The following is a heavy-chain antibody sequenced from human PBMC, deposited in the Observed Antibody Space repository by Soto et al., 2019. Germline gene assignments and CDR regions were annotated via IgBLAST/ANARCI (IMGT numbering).Heavy chain of an antibody. V-gene: IGHV4-4*02. Sequence: QVHLQESGPGLVKPSGTLSLTCTVSNASISSRKWWTWGRQPPGKGLEWIGEIYPRGSINHNPPLKRRVTMSVATTTNQFSLKMTSVAAADTGVYDCASNFGELLADAVDNWGQGTVVTVSS. CDR2: IYPRGSI. CDR3: ASNFGELLADAVDN. D-gene: IGHD3-10*01. J-gene: IGHJ3*02. CDR1: NASISSRKW.